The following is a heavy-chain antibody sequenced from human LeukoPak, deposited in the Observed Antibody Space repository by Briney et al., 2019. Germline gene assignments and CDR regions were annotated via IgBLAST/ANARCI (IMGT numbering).Heavy chain of an antibody. CDR2: ISDNSGSI. Sequence: GGSLRLSCAASGFTFSSYAMNWVRQAPGKGLEWVSVISDNSGSIYYVDSVKGRFTISRDISKNTLYLQMDSLRAEDTAAYYCARGKDHDFWNPFDHWGQGTLVTVSS. CDR3: ARGKDHDFWNPFDH. V-gene: IGHV3-23*01. D-gene: IGHD3-3*01. CDR1: GFTFSSYA. J-gene: IGHJ4*02.